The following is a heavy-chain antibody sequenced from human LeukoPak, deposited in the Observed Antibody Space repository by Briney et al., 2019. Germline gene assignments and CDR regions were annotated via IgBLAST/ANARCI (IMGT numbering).Heavy chain of an antibody. D-gene: IGHD5-24*01. CDR2: INTNTGNP. J-gene: IGHJ5*02. CDR3: ARESRSVEMATEFTIELPFLNWFDP. CDR1: GYTFTSYD. Sequence: ASVKVSCKASGYTFTSYDINWVRQATGQGLEWMGWINTNTGNPTYAQGFTGRFVFSLDTSVSTAYLQISSLKAEDTAVYYCARESRSVEMATEFTIELPFLNWFDPWGQGTLVTVSS. V-gene: IGHV7-4-1*02.